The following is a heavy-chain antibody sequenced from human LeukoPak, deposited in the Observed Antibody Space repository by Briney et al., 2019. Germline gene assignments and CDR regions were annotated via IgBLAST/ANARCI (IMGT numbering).Heavy chain of an antibody. J-gene: IGHJ4*02. CDR3: ATGRDTAMVTYFDY. Sequence: ASVKVSCKASGYTFTGYYMHWVRQAPGQGLEWMGWINPNSGGTNYAQKFQGRVTMTRDTSISTGYMELSRLRSDDTAVCYCATGRDTAMVTYFDYWGQGTLVTVSS. D-gene: IGHD5-18*01. CDR1: GYTFTGYY. CDR2: INPNSGGT. V-gene: IGHV1-2*02.